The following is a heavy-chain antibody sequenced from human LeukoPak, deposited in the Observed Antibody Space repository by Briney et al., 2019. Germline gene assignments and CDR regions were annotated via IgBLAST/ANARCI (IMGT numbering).Heavy chain of an antibody. D-gene: IGHD2/OR15-2a*01. CDR2: ISSSSSYI. CDR3: ARDFFVNGPPYYFDY. CDR1: GFTFSSYS. Sequence: GGSLRLSCAASGFTFSSYSMNWVRQAPGKGLEWVSSISSSSSYIYYADSVKGRFTISRDNAKNSLYLQMNSLRAEDTAVYYCARDFFVNGPPYYFDYWGQGTLVTVSS. J-gene: IGHJ4*02. V-gene: IGHV3-21*01.